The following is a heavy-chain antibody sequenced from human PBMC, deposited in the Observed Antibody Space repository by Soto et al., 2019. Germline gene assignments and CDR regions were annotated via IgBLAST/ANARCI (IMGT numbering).Heavy chain of an antibody. J-gene: IGHJ4*02. CDR1: GFTFSRYS. V-gene: IGHV3-21*01. CDR2: ISSSSSYI. CDR3: ARDGGYCSGGSRYGWFDY. D-gene: IGHD2-15*01. Sequence: GGSLRLSCAASGFTFSRYSMNWVRQAPGKGLEWVSSISSSSSYIYYADSVKGRFTISRDNAKNSLYLQMNSLRAEDTAVYYCARDGGYCSGGSRYGWFDYWGQGTLVTVSS.